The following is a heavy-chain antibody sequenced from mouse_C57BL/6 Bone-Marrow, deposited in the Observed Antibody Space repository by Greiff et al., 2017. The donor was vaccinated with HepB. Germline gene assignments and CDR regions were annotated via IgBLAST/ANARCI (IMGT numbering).Heavy chain of an antibody. CDR3: ARGGYYFDY. CDR1: GYTFTSYW. J-gene: IGHJ2*01. V-gene: IGHV1-50*01. CDR2: IDPSDSYT. Sequence: QVQLQQPGAELVKPGASVKLSCKASGYTFTSYWMQWVKQRPGQGLEWIGEIDPSDSYTNYNQKFKGKATLTVDTSSSTAYMQISSLTSEDSAVYYCARGGYYFDYWGQGTTLTVSS.